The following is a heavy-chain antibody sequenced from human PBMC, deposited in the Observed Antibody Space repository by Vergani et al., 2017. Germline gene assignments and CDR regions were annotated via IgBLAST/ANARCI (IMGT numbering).Heavy chain of an antibody. CDR3: ATKSCGTPGCQIGYFRE. CDR1: GYSFTSYW. V-gene: IGHV5-10-1*03. CDR2: NDPSDSYT. D-gene: IGHD1-1*01. Sequence: EVQLVQSGAEVKKPGESLRISCKGSGYSFTSYWISWVRQMPGKGLEWMGRNDPSDSYTNYSPSFQGHVTISADKSISTAYLKWSSLKASDTAMYYCATKSCGTPGCQIGYFREWGQGTLVTVSS. J-gene: IGHJ1*01.